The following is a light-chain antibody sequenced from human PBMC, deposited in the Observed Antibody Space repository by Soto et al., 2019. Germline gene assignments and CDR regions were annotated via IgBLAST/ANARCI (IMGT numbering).Light chain of an antibody. J-gene: IGLJ1*01. CDR2: EVS. V-gene: IGLV2-14*01. CDR1: SSDVGGYNY. Sequence: QSVLTQSASVSGSPGQSITISCTGTSSDVGGYNYVSWYQQHPGKAPKLMIYEVSNRPSGVSNRFSGSKSGNTASLTISGIQAEDEADYYCRSYTSSSTHAFGVGTKVTVL. CDR3: RSYTSSSTHA.